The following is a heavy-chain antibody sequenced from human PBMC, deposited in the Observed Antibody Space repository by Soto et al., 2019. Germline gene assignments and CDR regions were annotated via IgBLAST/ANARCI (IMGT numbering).Heavy chain of an antibody. D-gene: IGHD5-12*01. J-gene: IGHJ4*02. CDR3: AKGSRAGYNSYFDS. Sequence: GGSLRLSCAASGFPFDDYAMHWRRQAPGKGLEWVSLIIWDGGATDYADSVKGRFTISRDNSKKSLYLQMNSLRAEDTALYYCAKGSRAGYNSYFDSWGQGTLVTVSS. CDR1: GFPFDDYA. CDR2: IIWDGGAT. V-gene: IGHV3-43D*04.